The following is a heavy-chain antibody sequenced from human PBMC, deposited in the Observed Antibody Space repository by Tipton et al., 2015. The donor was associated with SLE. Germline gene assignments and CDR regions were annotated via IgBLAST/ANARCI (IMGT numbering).Heavy chain of an antibody. Sequence: SLRLSCAASGFTFDDYTMHWVRQAPGKGLEWVSLISWDGGSTYYADSVKGRFTISRDNSKNSLYLQMNSLRTEDTALYYCAKDMSMGREPLGAFDIWGQGTMVTVSS. CDR2: ISWDGGST. CDR1: GFTFDDYT. J-gene: IGHJ3*02. V-gene: IGHV3-43*01. D-gene: IGHD4/OR15-4a*01. CDR3: AKDMSMGREPLGAFDI.